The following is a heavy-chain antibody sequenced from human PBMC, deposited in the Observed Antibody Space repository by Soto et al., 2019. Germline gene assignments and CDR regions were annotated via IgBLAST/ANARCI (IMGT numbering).Heavy chain of an antibody. CDR2: IYYSGST. V-gene: IGHV4-39*01. CDR1: GGSISSSSYY. D-gene: IGHD3-10*01. CDR3: ARQGNLGYYYGSGSYYLTYYYYGMDV. J-gene: IGHJ6*02. Sequence: SETLSLTCTVSGGSISSSSYYWGWIRQPPGKGLEWIGGIYYSGSTYYNPSLKSRVTISVDTSKNQFSLKLSSVTAADTAVYYCARQGNLGYYYGSGSYYLTYYYYGMDVWGQGTTVTVSS.